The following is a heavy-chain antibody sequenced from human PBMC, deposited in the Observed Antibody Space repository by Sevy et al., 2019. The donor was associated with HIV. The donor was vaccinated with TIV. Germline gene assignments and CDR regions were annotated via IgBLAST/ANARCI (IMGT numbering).Heavy chain of an antibody. CDR1: GFTFSDYA. CDR2: ISSDGITK. J-gene: IGHJ5*02. V-gene: IGHV3-30-3*01. D-gene: IGHD2-15*01. Sequence: GGSLRLSCAASGFTFSDYAMHWVRQAPGKGLEWVSIISSDGITKYYADSVKGRFTISRDNSENSLYLQMNSLRPEDTAVYYCASEEAPNRHIRYCSGDNCFYNSFDPWGQGTLVTVSS. CDR3: ASEEAPNRHIRYCSGDNCFYNSFDP.